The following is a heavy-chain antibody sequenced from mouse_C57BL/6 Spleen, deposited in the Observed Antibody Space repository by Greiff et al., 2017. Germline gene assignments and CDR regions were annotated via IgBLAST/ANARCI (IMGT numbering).Heavy chain of an antibody. CDR2: ISSGGSYT. J-gene: IGHJ4*01. Sequence: EVKLMESGGDLVKPGGSLKLSCAASGFTFSSYGMSWVRQTPDKRLEWVATISSGGSYTYYPDSVKGRFTISRDNAKNTLYLQMSSLKSEDTAMYYCARRGLEYAMDDWGQGTSVTVSS. CDR1: GFTFSSYG. V-gene: IGHV5-6*02. CDR3: ARRGLEYAMDD. D-gene: IGHD2-4*01.